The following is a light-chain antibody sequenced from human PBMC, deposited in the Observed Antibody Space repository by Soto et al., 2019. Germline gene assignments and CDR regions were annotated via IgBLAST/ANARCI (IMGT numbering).Light chain of an antibody. CDR3: QQYNTWPPWT. V-gene: IGKV3-15*01. Sequence: EIVMTQSPATLSVSPGERATLSCRASQSVSSNLAWYQQKPGQAPRLLIYGASTRATGIPARFSGSGSGTEFTLTISSLQSEDFAVYYCQQYNTWPPWTCGQGTNVEIK. J-gene: IGKJ1*01. CDR2: GAS. CDR1: QSVSSN.